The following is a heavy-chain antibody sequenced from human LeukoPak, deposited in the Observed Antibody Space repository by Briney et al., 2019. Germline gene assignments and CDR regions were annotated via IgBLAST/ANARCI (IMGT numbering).Heavy chain of an antibody. CDR1: GFTFSSYA. Sequence: GGSLRLSCAASGFTFSSYAMSWVRQAPGKGLEWVSAISGSGGSTYYADSAKGRFTISRDNSKNTLYLQMNSLRAEDTAVYYCASGRGYSGYGPGYYFDYWGQGTLVTVSS. CDR3: ASGRGYSGYGPGYYFDY. CDR2: ISGSGGST. V-gene: IGHV3-23*01. J-gene: IGHJ4*02. D-gene: IGHD5-12*01.